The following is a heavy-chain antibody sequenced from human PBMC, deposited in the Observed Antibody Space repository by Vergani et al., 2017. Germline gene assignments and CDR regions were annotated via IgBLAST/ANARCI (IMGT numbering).Heavy chain of an antibody. CDR2: VYTSGVT. Sequence: QVQLQESGPRLVRPSQTLSLTCTVSGGSINTGAYYWSWIRQPAGKGLEWIGRVYTSGVTNYNPSLKSRVTILVDRSKSQLSLKLTSVTAGDTAVYFCARELSYYYGAGSDDYNPYYYEGMDVWGPGTTVTVS. V-gene: IGHV4-61*02. CDR1: GGSINTGAYY. CDR3: ARELSYYYGAGSDDYNPYYYEGMDV. J-gene: IGHJ6*02. D-gene: IGHD3-10*01.